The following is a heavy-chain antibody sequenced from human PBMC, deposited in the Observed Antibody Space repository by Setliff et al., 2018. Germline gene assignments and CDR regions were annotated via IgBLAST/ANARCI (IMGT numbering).Heavy chain of an antibody. CDR1: GGSISSNAYY. D-gene: IGHD5-18*01. CDR3: ASLSPLRGYSYGIDY. Sequence: PSETLSLTCTVSGGSISSNAYYWAWIRQPPGKGLEWIGSISYSGSTYYNPSLKSRVTISVDTSKNQFSLELSSVTAADTAVYYCASLSPLRGYSYGIDYWGQGTLVTVSS. V-gene: IGHV4-39*07. J-gene: IGHJ4*02. CDR2: ISYSGST.